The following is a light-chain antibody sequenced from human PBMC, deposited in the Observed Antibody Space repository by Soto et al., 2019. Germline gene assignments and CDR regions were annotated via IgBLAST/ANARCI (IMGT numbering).Light chain of an antibody. Sequence: QSVVTQPPSASGTPGQRVTISCSGDTSNVGTNYVFWYQQLPGTAPKLLIYRNTERPSGVPDRFSASKSGTSASLAISGLRSEDEATYYCATWHAGGWVFGGGTKVTVL. J-gene: IGLJ3*02. CDR2: RNT. CDR3: ATWHAGGWV. V-gene: IGLV1-47*01. CDR1: TSNVGTNY.